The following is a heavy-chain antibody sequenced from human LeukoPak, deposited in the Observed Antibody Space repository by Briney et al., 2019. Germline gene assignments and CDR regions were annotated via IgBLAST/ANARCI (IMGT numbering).Heavy chain of an antibody. J-gene: IGHJ3*02. V-gene: IGHV4-39*07. CDR2: IFYSGST. Sequence: ASETLSLSCTVSGGSISSYYWGWVRQPPGKGLEWIGNIFYSGSTYYSPSLKSRVTISLDTSRNQFSLKLNSVTAADTAVYYCAKSNGYGLVDIWGQGTMVTVSS. CDR3: AKSNGYGLVDI. D-gene: IGHD2-2*03. CDR1: GGSISSYY.